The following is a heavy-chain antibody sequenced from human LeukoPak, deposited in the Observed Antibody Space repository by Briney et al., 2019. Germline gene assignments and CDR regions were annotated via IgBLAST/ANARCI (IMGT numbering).Heavy chain of an antibody. CDR1: GGSISSSSYY. D-gene: IGHD6-25*01. J-gene: IGHJ5*02. CDR3: AREAARCWFDP. CDR2: IYYSGST. V-gene: IGHV4-39*07. Sequence: PSETLSLTCTVSGGSISSSSYYWGWIRQPPGKGLEWIGSIYYSGSTYYNPSLKSRVTISVDTSKNQFSLKLSSVTAADTAVYYCAREAARCWFDPWGQGTLVTVSS.